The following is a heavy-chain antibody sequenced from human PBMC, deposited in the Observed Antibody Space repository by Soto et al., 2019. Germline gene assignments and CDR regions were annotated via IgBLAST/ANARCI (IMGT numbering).Heavy chain of an antibody. CDR1: GGSLSNYG. Sequence: QVQLVQSGAEVKKPGSSVKVSCKASGGSLSNYGISWVRQAPGQGLEWMGAIIPVFGTPNYAQKFQDRGTITADESTTTVYMDVRSLTSEDTAVYYCARGDATKIVVTTYYAMDVWGQGTTVTVSS. D-gene: IGHD3-22*01. CDR2: IIPVFGTP. J-gene: IGHJ6*02. V-gene: IGHV1-69*12. CDR3: ARGDATKIVVTTYYAMDV.